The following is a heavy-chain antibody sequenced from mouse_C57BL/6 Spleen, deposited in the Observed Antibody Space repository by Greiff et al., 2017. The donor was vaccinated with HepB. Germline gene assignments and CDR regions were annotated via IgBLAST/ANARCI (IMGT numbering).Heavy chain of an antibody. CDR2: ISSGGDYT. CDR1: GFTFSSYA. CDR3: TRSDSNYAMDY. Sequence: EVKVVESGEGLVKPGGSLKLSCAASGFTFSSYAMSWVRQTPEKRLEWVAYISSGGDYTYYADTVKGRFTISRDNARNTLYLQMSSLKSEDTAMYYCTRSDSNYAMDYWGQGTSVTVSS. J-gene: IGHJ4*01. V-gene: IGHV5-9-1*02. D-gene: IGHD2-5*01.